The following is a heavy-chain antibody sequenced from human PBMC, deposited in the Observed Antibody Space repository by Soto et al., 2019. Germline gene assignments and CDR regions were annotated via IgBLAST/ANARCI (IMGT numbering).Heavy chain of an antibody. CDR2: INRSGST. CDR3: ARGGDYEG. V-gene: IGHV4-34*01. Sequence: QVQLQQWGAGLLKPSETLSLTCAVYSGSFSGYYWSWIRQPPGKGLEWIGEINRSGSTNYNPSLKSRVTTSVDTFKNHFSLKVTSVTAADTAIYYCARGGDYEGWGQGTLLIVSS. D-gene: IGHD4-17*01. CDR1: SGSFSGYY. J-gene: IGHJ4*02.